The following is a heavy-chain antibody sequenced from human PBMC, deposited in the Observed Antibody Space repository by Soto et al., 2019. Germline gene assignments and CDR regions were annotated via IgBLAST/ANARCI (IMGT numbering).Heavy chain of an antibody. CDR2: IRGSDGKT. Sequence: GGSLRLSCAASGFSFGGYALSWVRQAPGKGLEWVSTIRGSDGKTFYADSVKGRFSISRDTSQSTLYLQMNSLRADDTAMYYCARWSYLDYWGQGTRVTVSS. V-gene: IGHV3-23*01. J-gene: IGHJ4*02. D-gene: IGHD3-3*01. CDR1: GFSFGGYA. CDR3: ARWSYLDY.